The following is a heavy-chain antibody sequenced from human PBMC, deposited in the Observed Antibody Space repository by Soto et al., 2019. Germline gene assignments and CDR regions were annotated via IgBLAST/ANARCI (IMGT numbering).Heavy chain of an antibody. D-gene: IGHD4-4*01. Sequence: GGSLRLSCAASGFTFSSYWMHWVRQAPGKGLVWVSRINSDESSTSYADSVKGRFTISRDNAKNTLFLQMNSLRVEDTAVYHCARDDYSNYEYYYYYMDVWGKGTTVTVSS. V-gene: IGHV3-74*01. CDR2: INSDESST. CDR1: GFTFSSYW. J-gene: IGHJ6*03. CDR3: ARDDYSNYEYYYYYMDV.